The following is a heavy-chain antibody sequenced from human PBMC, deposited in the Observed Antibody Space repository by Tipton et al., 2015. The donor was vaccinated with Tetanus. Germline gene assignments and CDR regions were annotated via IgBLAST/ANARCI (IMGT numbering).Heavy chain of an antibody. D-gene: IGHD1-26*01. Sequence: TLSLTCTVSGASINAGGYLWTWVRQQPGKGLEWIGNIYYTAHNSYNPSLDSRVSISVDTSKNQCSLRLTSVTAADTAVYFCARGLPREPFYVDYWGQGKQVIVSS. CDR1: GASINAGGYL. CDR3: ARGLPREPFYVDY. CDR2: IYYTAHN. V-gene: IGHV4-31*03. J-gene: IGHJ4*02.